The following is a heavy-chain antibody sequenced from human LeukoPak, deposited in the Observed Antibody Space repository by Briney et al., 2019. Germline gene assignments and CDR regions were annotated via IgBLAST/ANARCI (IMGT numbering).Heavy chain of an antibody. V-gene: IGHV4-34*01. CDR3: ALSTTTVTTRTLDY. D-gene: IGHD4-17*01. CDR2: ISLSGTI. Sequence: SETLSPTCTVSGGAFSNYFWTWVRQPPGEGPEWIGEISLSGTIKYNPSLKSRVTISVDTSKNQFSLKLSTVTAADTAVYYCALSTTTVTTRTLDYWGQGALVIVSS. CDR1: GGAFSNYF. J-gene: IGHJ4*02.